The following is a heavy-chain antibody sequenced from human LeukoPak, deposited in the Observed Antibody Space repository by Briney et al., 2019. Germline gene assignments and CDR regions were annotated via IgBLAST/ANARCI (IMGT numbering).Heavy chain of an antibody. CDR3: AKDGVWGSYRYGHY. V-gene: IGHV3-30*02. CDR2: IRYDGSNK. CDR1: GFTFSIYG. D-gene: IGHD3-16*02. J-gene: IGHJ4*02. Sequence: GGSLSLSCAASGFTFSIYGMHWAGEPPGKGVEGVAFIRYDGSNKYYVDSVKGRFSISRDNSKNTLYLQMNSLRAEDTAVYYCAKDGVWGSYRYGHYWGQGTLVTVSS.